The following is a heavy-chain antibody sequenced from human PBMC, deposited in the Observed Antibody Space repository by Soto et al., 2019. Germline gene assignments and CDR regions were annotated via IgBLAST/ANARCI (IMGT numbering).Heavy chain of an antibody. CDR2: ISYDGRTK. J-gene: IGHJ4*02. CDR3: AKRSDSSGYYPPDY. Sequence: QVRLVESGGGVVQPGRSLRLSCAASGFTFSNYGMQWVRQAPGKGLEWVALISYDGRTKFYVDSVKGRFTISRDNSKNPLYLQMDSLRTEDTAVYYCAKRSDSSGYYPPDYWGQGTLFTVSS. D-gene: IGHD3-22*01. CDR1: GFTFSNYG. V-gene: IGHV3-30*18.